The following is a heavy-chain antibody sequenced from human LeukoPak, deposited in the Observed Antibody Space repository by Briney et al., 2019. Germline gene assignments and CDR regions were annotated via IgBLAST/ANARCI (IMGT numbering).Heavy chain of an antibody. CDR1: GFTFSSYA. J-gene: IGHJ5*02. D-gene: IGHD5-18*01. V-gene: IGHV3-23*01. Sequence: GGTLRLSCAASGFTFSSYAMNWVRQVPGKGLEWVSSISGSGGNTYYADSVKSRFTISRDNSKNTLYLQMNSLRADDTAVYYCARVTHTELSTWFDPWGQGTLVTVSS. CDR2: ISGSGGNT. CDR3: ARVTHTELSTWFDP.